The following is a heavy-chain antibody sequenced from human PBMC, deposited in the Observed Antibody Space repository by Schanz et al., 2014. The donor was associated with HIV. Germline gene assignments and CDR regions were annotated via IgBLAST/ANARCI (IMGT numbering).Heavy chain of an antibody. D-gene: IGHD3-10*01. V-gene: IGHV3-23*04. J-gene: IGHJ4*02. CDR2: ISTGGERT. CDR1: GFPFSNFA. CDR3: GTYNYGSGHDY. Sequence: VQLGQSGGGVVQPGRSLRLSCVASGFPFSNFAMSWVRQDPGRGLEWVSAISTGGERTFYADSVKGRFTISRDNSKNTLYLQMNSLRAEDTAIYHCGTYNYGSGHDYWGQGTLVTVSS.